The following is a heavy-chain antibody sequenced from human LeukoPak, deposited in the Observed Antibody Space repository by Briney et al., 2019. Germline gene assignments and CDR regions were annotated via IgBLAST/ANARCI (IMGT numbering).Heavy chain of an antibody. CDR1: GFTFSSYA. CDR3: AKDDYSYYAMDV. V-gene: IGHV3-23*01. J-gene: IGHJ6*02. Sequence: GGSLRLSCAASGFTFSSYAMSWVRQAPGKGLEWVSAISGSGGSTYYADSVKGRFTISRDNSRNTLYLQMNSLRAEDTAIYYCAKDDYSYYAMDVWGRGTTVTVSS. CDR2: ISGSGGST.